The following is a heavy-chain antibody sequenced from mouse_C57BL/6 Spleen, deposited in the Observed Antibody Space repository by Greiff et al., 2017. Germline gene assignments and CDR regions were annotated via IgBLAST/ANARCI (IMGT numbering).Heavy chain of an antibody. CDR1: GYSITSGYY. CDR2: ISYDGSN. D-gene: IGHD2-4*01. J-gene: IGHJ2*01. Sequence: EVKLQESGPGLVKPSQSLSLTCSVTGYSITSGYYWNWIRQFPGNKLEWMGYISYDGSNNYNPSLTNRISITRDTSKNQFFLKLNSVTTEDTATYYCAREGDYDVFDYWGQGTTLTVSS. V-gene: IGHV3-6*01. CDR3: AREGDYDVFDY.